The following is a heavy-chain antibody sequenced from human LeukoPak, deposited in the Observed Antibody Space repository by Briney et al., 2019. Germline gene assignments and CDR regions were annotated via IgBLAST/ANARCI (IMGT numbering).Heavy chain of an antibody. CDR3: ASRGYSYDSDY. V-gene: IGHV4-34*01. J-gene: IGHJ4*02. CDR1: GGSFSGYY. Sequence: SETLSLTCAVYGGSFSGYYWSWIRQPPGKGLEWIGEINHSGSTNYNPSLKSRVTISVDTSKNQFSLKLSSVTAADTAVYYCASRGYSYDSDYWGQGTLATVSS. CDR2: INHSGST. D-gene: IGHD5-18*01.